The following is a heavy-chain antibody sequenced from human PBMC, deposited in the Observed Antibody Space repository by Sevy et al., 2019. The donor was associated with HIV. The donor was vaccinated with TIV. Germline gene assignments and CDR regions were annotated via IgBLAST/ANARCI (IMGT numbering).Heavy chain of an antibody. CDR1: GGSFSSSSYY. V-gene: IGHV4-61*02. D-gene: IGHD6-19*01. Sequence: SETLSLTCTVSGGSFSSSSYYWNWIRQPAGRGLEWIGRIYTSGSTNYNPSLKSRVTMSVDTSKNQFSLKLSSVTAADTAVYYCAGRIPVAAFDYWGQGNLVTVSS. CDR2: IYTSGST. J-gene: IGHJ4*02. CDR3: AGRIPVAAFDY.